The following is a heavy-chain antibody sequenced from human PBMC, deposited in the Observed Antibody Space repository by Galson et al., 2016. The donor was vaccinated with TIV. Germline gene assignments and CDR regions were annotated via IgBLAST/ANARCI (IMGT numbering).Heavy chain of an antibody. J-gene: IGHJ6*02. CDR1: GGTFSSYA. D-gene: IGHD3-3*01. V-gene: IGHV1-69*13. CDR3: ARGSAAITMFGVDYYYGMDV. Sequence: SVKVSCKASGGTFSSYAISWVRQAPGQGLEWMGGIIPIFGTANYAQMFQGRVPITADESTSTAYMELSSRRSENTAVYYCARGSAAITMFGVDYYYGMDVWGQGTTVTVS. CDR2: IIPIFGTA.